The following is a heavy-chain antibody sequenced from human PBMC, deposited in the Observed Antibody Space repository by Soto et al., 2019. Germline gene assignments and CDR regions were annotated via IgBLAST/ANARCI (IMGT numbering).Heavy chain of an antibody. CDR2: INPSGGYT. Sequence: ASVKVSCKASGYTFTSYYMNWLRQAPGQGLEWLGIINPSGGYTTYAQRFLGRVTMTSDASKNQFSLKLSSVTAADTAIYYCAVLLAGGGGDGNWGQGTLVTVSS. V-gene: IGHV1-46*01. CDR3: AVLLAGGGGDGN. CDR1: GYTFTSYY. D-gene: IGHD3-10*01. J-gene: IGHJ4*02.